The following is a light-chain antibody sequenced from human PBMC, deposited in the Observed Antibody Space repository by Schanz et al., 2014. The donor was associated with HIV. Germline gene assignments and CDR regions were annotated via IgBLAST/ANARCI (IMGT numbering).Light chain of an antibody. CDR1: GTDIGDDNY. Sequence: QSALAQPASMSASPGQSITISCVGSGTDIGDDNYVSWYQHHPGTAPKLLIYDVNIRPSGVSDRFAGSKAGNTASLTISRLQAADEADYYCSTFSGNATLFGGGTKLTVL. CDR2: DVN. V-gene: IGLV2-14*03. CDR3: STFSGNATL. J-gene: IGLJ2*01.